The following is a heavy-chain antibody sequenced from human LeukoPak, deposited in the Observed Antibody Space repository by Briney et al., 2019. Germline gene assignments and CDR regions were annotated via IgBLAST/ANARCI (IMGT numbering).Heavy chain of an antibody. D-gene: IGHD4-17*01. J-gene: IGHJ5*02. CDR3: ATSRGLYGDFDNWFDP. CDR2: IIPIFGTA. CDR1: GGTFSSYA. V-gene: IGHV1-69*13. Sequence: SVKVSCKASGGTFSSYAISWVRQAPGQGLEWMGGIIPIFGTANYAQEFQGRVTITADESTSTVYMELSSLRSEDTAVYYCATSRGLYGDFDNWFDPWGQGTLVTVSS.